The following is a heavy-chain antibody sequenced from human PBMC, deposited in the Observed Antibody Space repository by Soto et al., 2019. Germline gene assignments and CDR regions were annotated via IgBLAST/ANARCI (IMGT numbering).Heavy chain of an antibody. V-gene: IGHV3-30*18. J-gene: IGHJ5*01. CDR3: EKARNSSSWYWFGY. D-gene: IGHD6-13*01. CDR1: GFTFSSYG. Sequence: QVQLVESGGGVVQPGRSLRLSCAAAGFTFSSYGRHCVRHAPGKGLAWVAVISYDVSNKYYADSVKGRFTISRDNSKNTLYLKMNSLRGEDTAVYYCEKARNSSSWYWFGYWGQVTLVTVSS. CDR2: ISYDVSNK.